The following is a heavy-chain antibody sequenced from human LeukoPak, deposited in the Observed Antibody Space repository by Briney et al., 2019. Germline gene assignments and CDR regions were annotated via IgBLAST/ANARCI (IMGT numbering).Heavy chain of an antibody. CDR2: ISAYNDNT. CDR3: ARGAVHYDSSGYYYY. J-gene: IGHJ4*02. CDR1: GYTFTSYG. Sequence: ASVKVSCKASGYTFTSYGISWVRQAPGQGLEWMGWISAYNDNTNYAQKLQGRVTMTTDTSTSTAYMELRSLRSDDTAVYYCARGAVHYDSSGYYYYWGQGTLVTVSS. D-gene: IGHD3-22*01. V-gene: IGHV1-18*01.